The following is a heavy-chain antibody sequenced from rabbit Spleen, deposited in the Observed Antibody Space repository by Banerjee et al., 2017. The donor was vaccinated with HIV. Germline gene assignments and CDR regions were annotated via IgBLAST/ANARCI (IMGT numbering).Heavy chain of an antibody. CDR2: IDAGSSGFT. D-gene: IGHD1-1*01. CDR1: GVSFSFSSY. Sequence: QSLEESGGDLVKPGASPTLTCTASGVSFSFSSYMCWVRQAPGKGLEWIACIDAGSSGFTYFATWAKGRFTISKTSSTTVTLQMTRLTAADTATYFCARDTSTSFSSYGMDLWGPGTLVTVS. CDR3: ARDTSTSFSSYGMDL. J-gene: IGHJ6*01. V-gene: IGHV1S40*01.